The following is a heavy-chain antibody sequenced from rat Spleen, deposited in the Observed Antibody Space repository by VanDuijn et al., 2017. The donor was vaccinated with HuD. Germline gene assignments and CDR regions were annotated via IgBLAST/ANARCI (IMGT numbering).Heavy chain of an antibody. CDR1: GFSLTSYN. CDR2: MRFNGDP. Sequence: QVQLKESGPGLVQPSQTLSLTCTVSGFSLTSYNVHWVRQPTGKGLEWMGRMRFNGDPSYNSALRSRLSITRDTSKNQVFLEMNSLQTDDTGTYYCARYNSGFDYWGQGVMVTVSS. V-gene: IGHV2-63*01. CDR3: ARYNSGFDY. J-gene: IGHJ2*01. D-gene: IGHD4-3*01.